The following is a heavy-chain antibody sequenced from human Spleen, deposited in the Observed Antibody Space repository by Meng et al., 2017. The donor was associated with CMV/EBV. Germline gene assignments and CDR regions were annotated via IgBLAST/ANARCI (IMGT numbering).Heavy chain of an antibody. V-gene: IGHV3-49*04. Sequence: GGSLRLSCRASGFTFGDHPMSWVRQAAGKGLEWVGFIRSKTYGGTTEYAASVKGRFTISRDDSKSIAYLKMNSLKTEDTAVYFCTRGRAVALLYWGQGTVVTVSS. D-gene: IGHD6-19*01. CDR3: TRGRAVALLY. J-gene: IGHJ4*02. CDR1: GFTFGDHP. CDR2: IRSKTYGGTT.